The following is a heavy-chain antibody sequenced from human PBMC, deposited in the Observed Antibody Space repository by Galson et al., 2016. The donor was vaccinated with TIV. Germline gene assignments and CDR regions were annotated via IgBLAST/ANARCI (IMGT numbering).Heavy chain of an antibody. CDR3: ARFSSSWYDAFDI. CDR1: GDSISSGVYS. D-gene: IGHD6-13*01. CDR2: IYHSGNT. V-gene: IGHV4-30-2*01. J-gene: IGHJ3*02. Sequence: TLSLTCAVSGDSISSGVYSWGWIRQPPGKGLEWIGYIYHSGNTYYNPSLKSRVTVSVDRSRNQFSLKLSSVTAADTAVYYCARFSSSWYDAFDIWGQGTMVTVSS.